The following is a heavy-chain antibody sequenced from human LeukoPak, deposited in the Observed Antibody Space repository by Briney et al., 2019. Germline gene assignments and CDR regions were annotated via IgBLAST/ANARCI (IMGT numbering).Heavy chain of an antibody. CDR1: GGSISSSSYY. D-gene: IGHD3-10*01. J-gene: IGHJ2*01. CDR3: ARMVLNWYFDL. V-gene: IGHV4-61*01. Sequence: PSETLSLTCTVSGGSISSSSYYWSWIRQPPGKGLEWIGYFSNSASTNYNPSLKSRVTISADTSKNQFSLKLSSVTAADTAVYYCARMVLNWYFDLWGRGTLVTVSS. CDR2: FSNSAST.